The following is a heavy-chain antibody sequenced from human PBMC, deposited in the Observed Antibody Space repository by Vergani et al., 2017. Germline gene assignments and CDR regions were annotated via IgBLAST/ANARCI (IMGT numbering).Heavy chain of an antibody. J-gene: IGHJ4*02. CDR1: GYTFTSYV. D-gene: IGHD3-22*01. V-gene: IGHV1-8*01. Sequence: QVQLVQSGAEVKKPGASVKVSCTASGYTFTSYVINWVRQATGQRLEWMGWMNPNSGNTCYAQKFQGRVTMTRKTSISTAYMELSSLRSEDTAVYYCAREGRVSYYDSSGYYYLDWGQGTLVTVSS. CDR2: MNPNSGNT. CDR3: AREGRVSYYDSSGYYYLD.